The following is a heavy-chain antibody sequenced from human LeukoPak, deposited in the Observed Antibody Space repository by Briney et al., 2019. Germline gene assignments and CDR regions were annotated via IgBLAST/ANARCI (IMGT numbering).Heavy chain of an antibody. J-gene: IGHJ4*02. CDR2: IVGSGVTT. Sequence: GGSLRLSCVASGFTFSNYGMNWVRQAPGKGLEWVSGIVGSGVTTYYADSVKGRFTISRDNSKDTLYLHMDGLRVEDTAIYYCARDERWIQFNYWGQGTLVTVSS. D-gene: IGHD5-18*01. V-gene: IGHV3-23*01. CDR3: ARDERWIQFNY. CDR1: GFTFSNYG.